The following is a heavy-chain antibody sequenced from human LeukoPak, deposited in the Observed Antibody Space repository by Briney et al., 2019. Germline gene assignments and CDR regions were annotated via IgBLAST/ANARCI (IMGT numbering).Heavy chain of an antibody. V-gene: IGHV3-23*01. CDR1: GFTFSSSW. CDR2: ISGSGGST. CDR3: AKSYTGDYFDY. Sequence: GGSLRLSCAASGFTFSSSWMYWVRQAPGKGLEWVSAISGSGGSTYYADSVKGRFTISRDNSKNTLYLQMNSLRAEDTAVYYCAKSYTGDYFDYWGQGTLVTVSS. D-gene: IGHD2-2*02. J-gene: IGHJ4*02.